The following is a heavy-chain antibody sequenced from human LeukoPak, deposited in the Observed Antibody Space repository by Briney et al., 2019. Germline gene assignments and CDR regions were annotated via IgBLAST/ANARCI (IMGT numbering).Heavy chain of an antibody. V-gene: IGHV4-61*08. CDR3: ARAPLHYDFWSGYYTFLDY. CDR1: GGSISSGGYY. D-gene: IGHD3-3*01. J-gene: IGHJ4*02. Sequence: SETLSLTCTVSGGSISSGGYYWSWIRQPPGKGLEWIGYIYYSGSTNYNPSLKSRVTISVDTSKNQFSLKLSSVTAADTAVYYCARAPLHYDFWSGYYTFLDYWGQGTLVTVSS. CDR2: IYYSGST.